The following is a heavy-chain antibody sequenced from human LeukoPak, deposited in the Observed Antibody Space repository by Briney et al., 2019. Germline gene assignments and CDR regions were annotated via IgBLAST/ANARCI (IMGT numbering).Heavy chain of an antibody. J-gene: IGHJ4*02. D-gene: IGHD1-26*01. CDR1: AYILSNYG. Sequence: ASVKDSCKASAYILSNYGISWVRQAPGQGLEWMGWISATNGDTNYIQKFRGRVTMTTDTSTSTAYLELWSLRSDHTAVYYCARDVPATTPFDYWGQGTLVTASS. CDR2: ISATNGDT. V-gene: IGHV1-18*01. CDR3: ARDVPATTPFDY.